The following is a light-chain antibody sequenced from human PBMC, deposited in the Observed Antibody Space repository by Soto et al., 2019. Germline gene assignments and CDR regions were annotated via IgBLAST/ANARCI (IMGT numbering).Light chain of an antibody. CDR3: IHFSRFPRA. Sequence: VLTQTPLSSPVTLGQPASISCKSSQSLVHSDGNTYLSWLQQRPGQPPRLLIYQVSNRFSGVRDRGIGSGAGTDFTRNISRVEAEEVGVYSGIHFSRFPRAFGQGPKVEIK. CDR1: QSLVHSDGNTY. V-gene: IGKV2-24*01. CDR2: QVS. J-gene: IGKJ1*01.